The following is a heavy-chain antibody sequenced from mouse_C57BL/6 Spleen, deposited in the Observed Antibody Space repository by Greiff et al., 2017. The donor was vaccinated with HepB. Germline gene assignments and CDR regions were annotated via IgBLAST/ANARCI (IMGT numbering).Heavy chain of an antibody. D-gene: IGHD2-5*01. V-gene: IGHV5-17*01. CDR2: ISSGSSTI. Sequence: DVMLVESGGGLVKPGGSLKLSCAASGFTFSDYGMHWVRQAPEKGLEWVAYISSGSSTIYYADTVKGRFTISRDNAKNTLFLQMTSLRSEDTAMYYCARREYNGNSKGYFDYWGQGTTLTVSS. CDR1: GFTFSDYG. J-gene: IGHJ2*01. CDR3: ARREYNGNSKGYFDY.